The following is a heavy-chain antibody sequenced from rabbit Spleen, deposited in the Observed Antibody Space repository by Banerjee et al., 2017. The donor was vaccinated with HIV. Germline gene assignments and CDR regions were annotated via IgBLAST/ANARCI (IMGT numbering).Heavy chain of an antibody. Sequence: QEQLVESGGGLVQPGGSLKLSCKASGFDFSSYGVSWVRQAPGKGLEWIGYIDPIFGITYFANWVNGRFTISSHNAQNTLFLQLNSLTAADTATYFCARMAGPSAYLWPYYFNLWGQGTLVTVS. CDR2: IDPIFGIT. D-gene: IGHD1-1*01. CDR1: GFDFSSYG. V-gene: IGHV1S47*01. J-gene: IGHJ4*01. CDR3: ARMAGPSAYLWPYYFNL.